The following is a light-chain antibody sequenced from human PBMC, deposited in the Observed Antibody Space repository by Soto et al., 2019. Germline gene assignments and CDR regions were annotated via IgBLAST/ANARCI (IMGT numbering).Light chain of an antibody. CDR3: QQHDNWPWT. Sequence: IVLTQSPATLSVSPGGRTPLSCRASQSISDTLAWYQQKPGQAPRLLLHGASTRAPGFPARFSGSGSGTAFSLTISSLQSEDFAVYYCQQHDNWPWTFGQGTKVDI. CDR2: GAS. J-gene: IGKJ1*01. CDR1: QSISDT. V-gene: IGKV3-15*01.